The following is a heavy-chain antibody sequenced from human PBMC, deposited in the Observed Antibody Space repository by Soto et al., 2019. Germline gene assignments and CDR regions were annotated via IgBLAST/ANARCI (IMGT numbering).Heavy chain of an antibody. Sequence: QVQLVQSGAEVRKPGSSVRVSCKASGGSFNWHTISWVRQAPGQGLEWMGGIIPIFGTANHAQKFQGRVTIIADESTSTVYKELSSLRSDDTAIYYCARGWGYDSTDYYYAYWGQGTLVIVSS. CDR3: ARGWGYDSTDYYYAY. D-gene: IGHD3-22*01. J-gene: IGHJ4*02. CDR2: IIPIFGTA. V-gene: IGHV1-69*01. CDR1: GGSFNWHT.